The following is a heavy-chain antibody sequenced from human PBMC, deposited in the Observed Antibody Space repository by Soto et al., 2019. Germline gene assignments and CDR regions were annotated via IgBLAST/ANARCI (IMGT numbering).Heavy chain of an antibody. D-gene: IGHD3-22*01. J-gene: IGHJ4*02. CDR1: GLTFSSYG. Sequence: GGSLRLSCAASGLTFSSYGMHWVRQAPGKGLEWVAVIWYDGSNKYYADSVKGRFTISRDNSKNTLYLQMNSLRAEDTAVYYCARERVYYDSSGQIDYWGQGTLVTVSS. CDR3: ARERVYYDSSGQIDY. V-gene: IGHV3-33*01. CDR2: IWYDGSNK.